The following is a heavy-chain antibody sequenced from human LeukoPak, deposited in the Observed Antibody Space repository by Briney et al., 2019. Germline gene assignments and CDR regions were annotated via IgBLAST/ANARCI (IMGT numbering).Heavy chain of an antibody. D-gene: IGHD2-15*01. CDR1: GFTFSSYV. Sequence: GGSLRLSCAAAGFTFSSYVMSWVRQAPGKGLEWVSAISGSGGSTYYADSVKGRFTISRDNAKNSLYLQMNGLRAEDTAVYYCARERDCSGGSCSFLFDYWGQGTLVTVSS. J-gene: IGHJ4*02. CDR3: ARERDCSGGSCSFLFDY. V-gene: IGHV3-23*01. CDR2: ISGSGGST.